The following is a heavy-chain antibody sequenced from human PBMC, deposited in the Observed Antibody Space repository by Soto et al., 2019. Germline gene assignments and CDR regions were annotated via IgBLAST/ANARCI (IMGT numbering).Heavy chain of an antibody. D-gene: IGHD3-10*01. CDR1: GFTFDDYA. Sequence: EVQLVESGGGLVQPGRSLRLSCAASGFTFDDYAMHWVRQAPGKGLEWVSGISWNSGSIGYADSVKGRFTISRDNAKNSLYLQMNSLRAEDTALYYCAQDLVGAPLSVENYFDYWGQGTLVTVSS. V-gene: IGHV3-9*01. CDR3: AQDLVGAPLSVENYFDY. J-gene: IGHJ4*02. CDR2: ISWNSGSI.